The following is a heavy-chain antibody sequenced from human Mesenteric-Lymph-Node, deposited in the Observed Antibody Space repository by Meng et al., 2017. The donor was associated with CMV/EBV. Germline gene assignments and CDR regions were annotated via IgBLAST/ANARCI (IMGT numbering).Heavy chain of an antibody. J-gene: IGHJ4*02. CDR2: IHYDGQ. CDR1: GFIFSNYG. Sequence: GGSLRLSCTASGFIFSNYGMHWVRQAPAKGLEWVAYIHYDGQKYADSVKGRFTISRDNSKNTIYLQMNSLRSEDTSTYYCAKSMYLDWLLPDHWGQGTVVTVSS. V-gene: IGHV3-30*02. D-gene: IGHD3-9*01. CDR3: AKSMYLDWLLPDH.